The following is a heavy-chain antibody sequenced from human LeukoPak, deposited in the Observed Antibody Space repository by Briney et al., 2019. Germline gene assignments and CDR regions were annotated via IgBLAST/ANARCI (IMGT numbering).Heavy chain of an antibody. CDR2: IYFSGSI. Sequence: KPSETLSLTCRVSGGSISSSSYYWSWIRQPAGKGLEWIGRIYFSGSINYNPSLRSRVAMSVDTSKNQLSLRLSSVTAADTAVYYCARGAGPFDYWGQGTLVTVSS. V-gene: IGHV4-61*02. CDR1: GGSISSSSYY. J-gene: IGHJ4*02. D-gene: IGHD6-19*01. CDR3: ARGAGPFDY.